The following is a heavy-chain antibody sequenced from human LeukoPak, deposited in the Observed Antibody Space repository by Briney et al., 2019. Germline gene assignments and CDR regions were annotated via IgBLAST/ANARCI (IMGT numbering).Heavy chain of an antibody. Sequence: SETLSLTCAVYGGSFSGYYWSWIRQPPGKGLEWLGEINHSGSTNYNPSLKSRVTISVDTSKNQFSLKLSSVTAADTAVYYCARGRYYYGSGSYYSDYWGQGTLVTVSS. CDR3: ARGRYYYGSGSYYSDY. CDR1: GGSFSGYY. V-gene: IGHV4-34*01. D-gene: IGHD3-10*01. CDR2: INHSGST. J-gene: IGHJ4*02.